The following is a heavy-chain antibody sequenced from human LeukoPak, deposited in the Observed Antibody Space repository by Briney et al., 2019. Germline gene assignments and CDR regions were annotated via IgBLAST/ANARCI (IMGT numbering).Heavy chain of an antibody. CDR1: GGTFSSYA. J-gene: IGHJ4*02. CDR2: IIPIFGTA. D-gene: IGHD5-12*01. Sequence: SVKVSCKASGGTFSSYAISWVRQAPGQGLEWMGGIIPIFGTANYAQKFQGRVTITADESTSTAYMELSSLRSEDTAVYYCASPQRGYSGFLDYWGQGTLVTVSS. CDR3: ASPQRGYSGFLDY. V-gene: IGHV1-69*01.